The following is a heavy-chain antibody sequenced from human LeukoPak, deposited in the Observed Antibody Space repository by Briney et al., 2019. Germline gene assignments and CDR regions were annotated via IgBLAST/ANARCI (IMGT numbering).Heavy chain of an antibody. Sequence: ASVKVSCMASGYTFTSYGISWVRQAPGQGLEWVGWISAYNGNTNYAQKLQGRVTMTTDTSTSTAYMELRSLRSDDTAVYYCARCIAVAGYYYYGMDVWGQGTTVTVSS. CDR3: ARCIAVAGYYYYGMDV. J-gene: IGHJ6*02. D-gene: IGHD6-19*01. V-gene: IGHV1-18*01. CDR2: ISAYNGNT. CDR1: GYTFTSYG.